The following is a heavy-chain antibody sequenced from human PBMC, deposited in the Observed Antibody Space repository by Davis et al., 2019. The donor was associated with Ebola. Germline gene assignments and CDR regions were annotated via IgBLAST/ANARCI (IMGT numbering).Heavy chain of an antibody. Sequence: GESLKISCAMSGRSLAPEGRHWVRQAPGKGLEWVSMSLNDETTQYYGESVRGRFTISRDNSNNMIYLQMNSLRAEDTAVYYCARDHLEGSLDYWGQGTLVTVSS. V-gene: IGHV3-33*01. CDR2: SLNDETTQ. CDR3: ARDHLEGSLDY. J-gene: IGHJ4*02. CDR1: GRSLAPEG. D-gene: IGHD1-26*01.